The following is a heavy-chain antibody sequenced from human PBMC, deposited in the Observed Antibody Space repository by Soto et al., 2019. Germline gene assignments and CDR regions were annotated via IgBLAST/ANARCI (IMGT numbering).Heavy chain of an antibody. J-gene: IGHJ6*02. D-gene: IGHD6-19*01. CDR3: AKALRIAVAGIPDYYYGMDV. V-gene: IGHV3-23*01. Sequence: SGFTFSSYAMSWVRQAPGKGLEWVSAISGSGGSTYYADSVKGRFTISRDNSKNTLYLQMNSLRAEDTAVYYCAKALRIAVAGIPDYYYGMDVWGQGTTVTVSS. CDR2: ISGSGGST. CDR1: GFTFSSYA.